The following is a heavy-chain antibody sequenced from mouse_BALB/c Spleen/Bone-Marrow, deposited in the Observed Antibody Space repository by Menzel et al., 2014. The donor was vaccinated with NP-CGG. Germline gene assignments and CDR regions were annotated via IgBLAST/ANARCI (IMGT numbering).Heavy chain of an antibody. D-gene: IGHD1-1*01. J-gene: IGHJ2*01. V-gene: IGHV4-1*02. Sequence: EVKLMESGGGLVQPGGSLKFSCAASGFGFSRYWMSWVRQAPGKGLEWIGEINPDSRTINYSPSLKDKFIISRDNAKNTLYLRLNKVRSEDTALYYCARPDYYGYLNYWGQGTTLTVSS. CDR3: ARPDYYGYLNY. CDR1: GFGFSRYW. CDR2: INPDSRTI.